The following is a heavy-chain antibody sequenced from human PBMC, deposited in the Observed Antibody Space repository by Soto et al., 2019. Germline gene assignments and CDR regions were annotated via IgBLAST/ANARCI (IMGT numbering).Heavy chain of an antibody. CDR1: GDSISSGIYY. CDR3: AHAPYYGSYSRGSFDM. V-gene: IGHV4-30-4*01. Sequence: QVQLQESGPGLVKPSQTLSLTCTVSGDSISSGIYYWSWIRQSPGKGLQWIGYVSYSGTTYYNPSLESRITLSXXTXQXXCSLKVTSVTAADTAVYFCAHAPYYGSYSRGSFDMWGQGTMVTGSS. CDR2: VSYSGTT. D-gene: IGHD3-10*01. J-gene: IGHJ3*02.